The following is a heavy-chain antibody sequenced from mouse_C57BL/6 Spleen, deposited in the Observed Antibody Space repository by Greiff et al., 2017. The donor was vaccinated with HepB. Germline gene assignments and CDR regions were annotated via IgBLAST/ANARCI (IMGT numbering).Heavy chain of an antibody. J-gene: IGHJ1*03. CDR1: GFTFSSYG. CDR3: ARHYSNYWYFDV. D-gene: IGHD2-5*01. Sequence: EVKLQESGGDLVKPGGSLKLSCAASGFTFSSYGMSWVRQTPDKRLEWVATISSGGSYTYYPDSVKGRFTISRDNAKNTLYLQMSSLKSEDTAMYYCARHYSNYWYFDVWGTGTTVTVSS. V-gene: IGHV5-6*01. CDR2: ISSGGSYT.